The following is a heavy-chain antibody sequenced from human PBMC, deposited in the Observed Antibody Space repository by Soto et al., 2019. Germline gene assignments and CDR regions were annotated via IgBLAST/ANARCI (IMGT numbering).Heavy chain of an antibody. V-gene: IGHV1-18*04. CDR1: GYSFTIDD. J-gene: IGHJ6*02. CDR3: GRERGQGLAHYLDV. CDR2: ISTDNGET. Sequence: QVQLVQSGAEVKKPGASLKVSCKAYGYSFTIDDITWVRQAPGQGLEWMGWISTDNGETKYAQRLQGRVTMTTDTSTSTAYMELRNLISDDTATYYYGRERGQGLAHYLDVWGQGTTVTVSS. D-gene: IGHD6-19*01.